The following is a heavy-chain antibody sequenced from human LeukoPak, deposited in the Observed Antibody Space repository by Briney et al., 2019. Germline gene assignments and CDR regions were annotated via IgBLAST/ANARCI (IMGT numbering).Heavy chain of an antibody. J-gene: IGHJ5*02. Sequence: SETLSLTCTVSGGSISSGSYYWICIRQPAGKGLEWIGRNYTSGRTKYNHSLKSRVNISVDPSKNHFYLQLRSVAAPGTAVYYCARELVVPAAAGWFEPWGQGPLVRV. D-gene: IGHD2-2*01. CDR2: NYTSGRT. CDR3: ARELVVPAAAGWFEP. V-gene: IGHV4-61*02. CDR1: GGSISSGSYY.